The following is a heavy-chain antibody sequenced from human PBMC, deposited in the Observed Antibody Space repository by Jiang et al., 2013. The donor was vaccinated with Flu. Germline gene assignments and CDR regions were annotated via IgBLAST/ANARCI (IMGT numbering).Heavy chain of an antibody. CDR3: ARGKSGSYKGVNYGMDV. Sequence: SGAEVKKPGSSVKVSCKASGGTFSSYTISWVRQAPGQGLEWMGRIIPILGIANYAQKFQGRVTITADKSTSTAYMELSSLRSEDTAVYYCARGKSGSYKGVNYGMDVWGQGTTVTVSS. CDR2: IIPILGIA. V-gene: IGHV1-69*04. D-gene: IGHD1-26*01. CDR1: GGTFSSYT. J-gene: IGHJ6*02.